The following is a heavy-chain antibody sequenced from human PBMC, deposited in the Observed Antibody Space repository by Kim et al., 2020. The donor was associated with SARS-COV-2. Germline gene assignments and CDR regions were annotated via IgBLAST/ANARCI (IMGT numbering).Heavy chain of an antibody. Sequence: YYNPSLKSRVTISGDTPRNQFSLKLSSVTAADTAMYYCARRITTAGLFDYWGQGMLVTVSS. D-gene: IGHD6-13*01. J-gene: IGHJ4*02. V-gene: IGHV4-31*02. CDR3: ARRITTAGLFDY.